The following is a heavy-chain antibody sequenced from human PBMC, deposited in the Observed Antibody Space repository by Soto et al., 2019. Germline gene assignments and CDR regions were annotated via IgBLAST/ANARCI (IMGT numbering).Heavy chain of an antibody. Sequence: PSETLSLTCAVYGGSFSGYDWTWIRQPPGTGLEWIGEINHSGSSNYNPSLKSRVTISVDTSKNQFSLKLTSVTAADTAVYYCVKAFTTQPGRGKFDYWGQGTLVTVSS. V-gene: IGHV4-34*01. D-gene: IGHD2-15*01. CDR3: VKAFTTQPGRGKFDY. CDR1: GGSFSGYD. CDR2: INHSGSS. J-gene: IGHJ4*02.